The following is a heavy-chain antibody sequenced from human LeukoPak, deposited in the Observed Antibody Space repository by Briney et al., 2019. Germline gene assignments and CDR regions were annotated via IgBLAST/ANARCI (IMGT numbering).Heavy chain of an antibody. D-gene: IGHD3-9*01. Sequence: GGPLRLSCAASGFTFSSYEMNWVHQAPGKGLEWVSSITSSSASMYYADSVKGRFTISRDNAENSLYLQMNSLRAEDTAVYYCARTYYDILTAYNPYFDYWGQGTLVTVSS. J-gene: IGHJ4*02. CDR3: ARTYYDILTAYNPYFDY. CDR2: ITSSSASM. CDR1: GFTFSSYE. V-gene: IGHV3-48*03.